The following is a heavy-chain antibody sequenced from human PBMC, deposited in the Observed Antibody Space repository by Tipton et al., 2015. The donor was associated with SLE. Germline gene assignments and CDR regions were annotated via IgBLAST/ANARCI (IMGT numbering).Heavy chain of an antibody. Sequence: SLRLSCAASGFTFSIYDLHWVRQAPGKGLEWVAVISYDASNKYYADSVKGRFTISRDNSKNTLYLQMNSLRAEDTAVYYCEGQLPPPDTFDIWGQGTMVTVSS. CDR2: ISYDASNK. CDR3: EGQLPPPDTFDI. D-gene: IGHD2-2*01. J-gene: IGHJ3*02. V-gene: IGHV3-30*03. CDR1: GFTFSIYD.